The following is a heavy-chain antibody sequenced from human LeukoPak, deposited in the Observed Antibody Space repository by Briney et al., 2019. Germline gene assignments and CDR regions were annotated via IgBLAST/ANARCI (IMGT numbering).Heavy chain of an antibody. CDR3: VRGTGY. CDR2: ISSNGDNT. J-gene: IGHJ4*02. Sequence: GGALRLFCSVSGFTLSTYVMHWVRQAPGEGLEYVSAISSNGDNTYYADSVKGRFTISRDNSKNTLYLQMSSLRADDTAVYYCVRGTGYWGQGTLVTVSS. CDR1: GFTLSTYV. V-gene: IGHV3-64D*06.